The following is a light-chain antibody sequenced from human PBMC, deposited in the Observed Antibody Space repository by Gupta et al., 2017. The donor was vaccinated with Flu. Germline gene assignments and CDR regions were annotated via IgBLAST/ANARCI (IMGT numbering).Light chain of an antibody. CDR1: SSHSNYI. V-gene: IGLV4-60*03. CDR2: YDHSGGH. J-gene: IGLJ3*02. CDR3: ETGDSNNRV. Sequence: QPVLPHSSSASASLGSSVKLTCTLSSSHSNYIIGWHQQQPGKAPRYLMTYDHSGGHNTGSGVPVRFSSYGSAAVRDHTIANRQAEAEDVYYWETGDSNNRVFGGGTKLTVL.